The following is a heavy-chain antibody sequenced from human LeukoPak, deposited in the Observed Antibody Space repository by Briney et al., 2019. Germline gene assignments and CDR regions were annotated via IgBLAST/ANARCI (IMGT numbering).Heavy chain of an antibody. CDR1: GYILTAYY. V-gene: IGHV1-2*02. CDR3: ARKRRGYYDSSGYHDAFDI. J-gene: IGHJ3*02. CDR2: INPNSGGT. D-gene: IGHD3-22*01. Sequence: GASVKVSCKASGYILTAYYMHWVRQAPGQGLEWMGWINPNSGGTNYAQKFQGRVTMTRDTSISTAYMELSRLRSDDTAVYYCARKRRGYYDSSGYHDAFDIWGQGTMVTVSS.